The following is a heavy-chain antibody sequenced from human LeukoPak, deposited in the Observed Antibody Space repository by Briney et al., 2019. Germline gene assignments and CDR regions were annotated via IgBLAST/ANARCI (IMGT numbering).Heavy chain of an antibody. CDR3: ARERVQNYYDSSGYNDY. CDR2: VYTTGTT. D-gene: IGHD3-22*01. V-gene: IGHV4-4*07. CDR1: GDFISGSY. J-gene: IGHJ4*01. Sequence: SETLSLTCTVSGDFISGSYWTWVRQAAGKGLEWIGRVYTTGTTNFNPSLKSRLSMSVDASKKQLYLRLNSVTAADTAVYYCARERVQNYYDSSGYNDYWG.